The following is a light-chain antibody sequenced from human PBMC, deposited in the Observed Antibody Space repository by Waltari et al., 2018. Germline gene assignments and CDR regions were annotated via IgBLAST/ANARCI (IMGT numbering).Light chain of an antibody. J-gene: IGKJ2*01. CDR2: DAS. Sequence: EVVLTQSPATLSLSPGERATFSCRASQSVSGHLAWYQQKPGQAPRLLIYDASNRATGIPARFSGGGSGTDFTLTITSLEPEDFAVYYCHQCSSWPPRYTFGQGTRLEIK. V-gene: IGKV3-11*01. CDR1: QSVSGH. CDR3: HQCSSWPPRYT.